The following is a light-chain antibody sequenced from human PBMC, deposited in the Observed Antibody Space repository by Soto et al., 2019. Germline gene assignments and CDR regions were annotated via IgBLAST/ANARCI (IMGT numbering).Light chain of an antibody. V-gene: IGLV2-14*01. CDR1: SSDVGGYNY. Sequence: QSVLTQPASVSGSPGQSITISCTGTSSDVGGYNYVSWYQQHPGKAPKLMIYDVSNRPSGVSNRFSGSKSGNTASLTISGLQAEYEADYYCSSYTSSRTLVFGTGTKLTVL. CDR3: SSYTSSRTLV. J-gene: IGLJ1*01. CDR2: DVS.